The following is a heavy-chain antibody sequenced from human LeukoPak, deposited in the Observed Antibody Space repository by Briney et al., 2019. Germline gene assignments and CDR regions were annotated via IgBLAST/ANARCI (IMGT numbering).Heavy chain of an antibody. J-gene: IGHJ5*02. CDR1: GYTFTSYG. CDR3: ARDPYYYGSGSYYVDP. CDR2: ISAYNGNT. Sequence: ASVKVSCKASGYTFTSYGISWVRQAPGQGLEWMGWISAYNGNTNYAQKLQGRVTMTTDTSTSTAYMELRSLRSDDTAVYYCARDPYYYGSGSYYVDPWGQGTLVTVSS. D-gene: IGHD3-10*01. V-gene: IGHV1-18*01.